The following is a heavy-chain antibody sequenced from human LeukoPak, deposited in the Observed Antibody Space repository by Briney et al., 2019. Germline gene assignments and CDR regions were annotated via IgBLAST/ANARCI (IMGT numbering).Heavy chain of an antibody. CDR1: GFTFSSYS. CDR2: TSSSRSYI. CDR3: ARCRHSYDSSGFPHY. J-gene: IGHJ4*02. V-gene: IGHV3-21*04. D-gene: IGHD3-22*01. Sequence: GGSLRLSCAASGFTFSSYSMNWVRQAPGKGLEWVSSTSSSRSYIYYADSVKDRFTISRDNAKNSLYLQMNSLRAEDTALYYCARCRHSYDSSGFPHYWGQGTLVTVSS.